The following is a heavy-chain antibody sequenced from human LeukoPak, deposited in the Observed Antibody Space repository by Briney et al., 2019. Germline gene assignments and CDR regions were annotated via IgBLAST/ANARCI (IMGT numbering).Heavy chain of an antibody. D-gene: IGHD5-18*01. CDR1: GFTFSSYS. CDR2: ISSSSSTI. Sequence: GGSLRLSCAASGFTFSSYSMNWVRQAPGKGLEWVSYISSSSSTIYYADSVKGRFTISRDNAKNSLYLQMNSLRAEDTAVYYRARAPTYSYGYSWGQGTLVTVSS. J-gene: IGHJ4*02. CDR3: ARAPTYSYGYS. V-gene: IGHV3-48*04.